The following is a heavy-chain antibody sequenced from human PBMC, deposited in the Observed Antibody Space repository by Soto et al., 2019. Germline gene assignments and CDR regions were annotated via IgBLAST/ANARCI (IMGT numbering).Heavy chain of an antibody. J-gene: IGHJ4*02. CDR3: ARADYYDSTGFYYDC. V-gene: IGHV1-46*01. CDR2: INPSGGST. D-gene: IGHD3-22*01. Sequence: ASLKVSCKASGYIFTNHYIHWVRQAPGQGLEWMGIINPSGGSTNYLQKFQGRITMTRDTSTSTVYMELSSLRPEDTAVYFCARADYYDSTGFYYDCWGQGSLVTVSS. CDR1: GYIFTNHY.